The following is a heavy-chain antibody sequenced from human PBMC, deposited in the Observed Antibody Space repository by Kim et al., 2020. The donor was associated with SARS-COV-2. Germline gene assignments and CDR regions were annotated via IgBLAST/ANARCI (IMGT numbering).Heavy chain of an antibody. J-gene: IGHJ6*02. Sequence: SVKVSCKASGGTFSSYAISWVRQAPGQGLEWMGGIIPIFGTANYAQKFQGRVTITADESTSTAYMELSSLRSEDTAVYYCARGRVGSTLAYCGGDCYPSLLYYGMDVWGQGTTVTVSS. CDR2: IIPIFGTA. V-gene: IGHV1-69*13. CDR1: GGTFSSYA. CDR3: ARGRVGSTLAYCGGDCYPSLLYYGMDV. D-gene: IGHD2-21*02.